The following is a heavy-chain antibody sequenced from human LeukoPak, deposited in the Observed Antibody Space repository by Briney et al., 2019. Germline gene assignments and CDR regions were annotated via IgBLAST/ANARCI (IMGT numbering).Heavy chain of an antibody. D-gene: IGHD3-10*01. CDR2: ISGSGGST. V-gene: IGHV3-23*01. CDR3: ARDPQKSRGY. Sequence: PGGSLRLSCTASGFTFGDYAMSWFRQAPGKGLEWVSAISGSGGSTYYTDSVKGRFTISRDNSKNTLYLQMNSLRAEDTAVYYCARDPQKSRGYWGQGTLVTVSS. CDR1: GFTFGDYA. J-gene: IGHJ4*02.